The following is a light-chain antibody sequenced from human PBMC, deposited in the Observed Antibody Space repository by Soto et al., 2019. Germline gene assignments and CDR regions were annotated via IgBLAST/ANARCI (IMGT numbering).Light chain of an antibody. CDR1: QSISSW. J-gene: IGKJ1*01. V-gene: IGKV1-5*01. CDR2: DAS. Sequence: DIQMTQSPSTLSASVGDRFTITCRASQSISSWLAWYQQKPGKAPKLLIYDASSLESGVPSRFSGSGSETDFTLTISSLQPEDFATYSCQHSTTWTFGQGTKVDIK. CDR3: QHSTTWT.